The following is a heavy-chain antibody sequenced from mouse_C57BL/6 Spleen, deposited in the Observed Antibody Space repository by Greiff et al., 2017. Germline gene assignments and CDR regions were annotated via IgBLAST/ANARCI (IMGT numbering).Heavy chain of an antibody. CDR2: IYPRSGNT. CDR3: AREGLTGRYFDY. J-gene: IGHJ2*01. V-gene: IGHV1-81*01. D-gene: IGHD4-1*01. Sequence: QVQLQQSGAELARPGASVKLSCKASGYTFTSYGISWVKQRTGQGLEWIGEIYPRSGNTYYNEKFKGKATLTADKSSSTAYMELRSLASEDSAVYFCAREGLTGRYFDYWGQGTTLTVSS. CDR1: GYTFTSYG.